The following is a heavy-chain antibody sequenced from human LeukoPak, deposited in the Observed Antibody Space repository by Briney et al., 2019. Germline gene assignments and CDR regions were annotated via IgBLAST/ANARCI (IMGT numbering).Heavy chain of an antibody. CDR1: GFTFSSYA. CDR2: ISGSGGST. V-gene: IGHV3-23*01. J-gene: IGHJ4*02. Sequence: GGSLRLSCAASGFTFSSYAMSWVRQAPGKGLEWVSAISGSGGSTYYADSVKGRFTVSRDNSKNTLYLQMNSLRAEDTAVYYCARHYDYDSSGYNPYWGQGTLVTVSS. CDR3: ARHYDYDSSGYNPY. D-gene: IGHD3-22*01.